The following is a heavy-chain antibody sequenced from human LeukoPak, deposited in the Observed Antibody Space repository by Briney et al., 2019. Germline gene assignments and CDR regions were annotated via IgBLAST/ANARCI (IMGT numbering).Heavy chain of an antibody. J-gene: IGHJ4*02. CDR2: ISGDGGST. D-gene: IGHD5-24*01. Sequence: QPGGSLRLSCAASGFTFDDYAMHWVRQAPGKGLEWVSLISGDGGSTTYADSVKGRFTISRDNSKNSLYLQMNSLRIEDTALYYCATGDGYDIDYWGQGTLVTVSS. V-gene: IGHV3-43*02. CDR1: GFTFDDYA. CDR3: ATGDGYDIDY.